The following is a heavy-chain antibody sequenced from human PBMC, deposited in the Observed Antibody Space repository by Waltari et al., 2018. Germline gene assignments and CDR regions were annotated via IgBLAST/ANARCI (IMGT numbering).Heavy chain of an antibody. J-gene: IGHJ4*02. D-gene: IGHD2-21*01. V-gene: IGHV4-34*01. CDR1: NGPFNGYY. Sequence: QVQLQQWGAGLLEPSETLSLTCAISNGPFNGYYWSWSRQPPGKGLEWIGEVDHSESANYTPPLKSRATISFNTAQKQFSLTLTTVTAADTAEYYCARDARDWESITNSYFDSWGQGTLVAVSS. CDR2: VDHSESA. CDR3: ARDARDWESITNSYFDS.